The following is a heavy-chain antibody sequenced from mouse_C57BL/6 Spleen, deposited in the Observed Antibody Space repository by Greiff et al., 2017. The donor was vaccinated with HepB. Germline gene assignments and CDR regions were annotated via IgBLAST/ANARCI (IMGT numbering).Heavy chain of an antibody. CDR3: ASHDYDWYFDV. J-gene: IGHJ1*03. CDR1: GYTFTSYW. CDR2: IHPSDSDT. Sequence: QVQLKQPGAELVKPGASVKVSCKASGYTFTSYWMHWVKQRPGQGLEWIGRIHPSDSDTNYNQKFKGKATLTVDKSSSTAYMQLSSLTSEDSAVYYCASHDYDWYFDVWGTGTTVTVSS. V-gene: IGHV1-74*01. D-gene: IGHD2-4*01.